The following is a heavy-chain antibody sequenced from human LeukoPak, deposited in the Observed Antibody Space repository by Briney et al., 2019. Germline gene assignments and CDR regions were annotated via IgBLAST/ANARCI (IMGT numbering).Heavy chain of an antibody. Sequence: QPGGSLRLSCAASGFTFNSCWMSWVRQAPGKGLEWTANINEDGSEKHYVDSVEGRFTISRDNPKNSLYLQMNSLRVEDTALYYCTRGDSSSKIDYWGQGILVIVSS. V-gene: IGHV3-7*01. CDR3: TRGDSSSKIDY. CDR2: INEDGSEK. D-gene: IGHD6-6*01. CDR1: GFTFNSCW. J-gene: IGHJ4*02.